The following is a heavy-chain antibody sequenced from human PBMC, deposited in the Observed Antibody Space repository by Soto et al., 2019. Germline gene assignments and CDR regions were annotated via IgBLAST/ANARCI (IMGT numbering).Heavy chain of an antibody. CDR3: ARGRRDFWSGYPLNWFDP. J-gene: IGHJ5*02. V-gene: IGHV4-31*03. Sequence: SETLSLTCTVSGGSISSGGYYWSWIRQHPGKGLEWIGYIYYSGSTYYNPSLKSRVTISVDTSKNQFSLKLSSVTAADTAVYYCARGRRDFWSGYPLNWFDPWGQGTLVTVSS. D-gene: IGHD3-3*01. CDR1: GGSISSGGYY. CDR2: IYYSGST.